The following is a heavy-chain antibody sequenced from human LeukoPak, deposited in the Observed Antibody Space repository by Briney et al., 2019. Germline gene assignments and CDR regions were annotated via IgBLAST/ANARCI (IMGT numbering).Heavy chain of an antibody. CDR2: ISNDGSNE. Sequence: GRSLRLSCAASGFTFSSYGMHWVRQAPGKGLEWVAVISNDGSNEYYADSVKGRFTISRDNSKKTLYLQMNSLRVEDTAVYYCAKGEYGSGTAGSFDYWGQGTLVTVSS. CDR3: AKGEYGSGTAGSFDY. D-gene: IGHD3-10*01. V-gene: IGHV3-30*18. J-gene: IGHJ4*02. CDR1: GFTFSSYG.